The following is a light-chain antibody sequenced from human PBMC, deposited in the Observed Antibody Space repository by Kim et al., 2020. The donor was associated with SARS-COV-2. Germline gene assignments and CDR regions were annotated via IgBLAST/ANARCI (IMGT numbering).Light chain of an antibody. CDR2: GTS. V-gene: IGKV1-39*01. J-gene: IGKJ1*01. CDR3: QQSFSNPQT. Sequence: YVGDTVTITCRARETICGYLNWYQQKPGKAPKVLINGTSTLESGVPSRFSGSGSGTDFTLTISTLQPEDFETYYCQQSFSNPQTFGRGTKVDIK. CDR1: ETICGY.